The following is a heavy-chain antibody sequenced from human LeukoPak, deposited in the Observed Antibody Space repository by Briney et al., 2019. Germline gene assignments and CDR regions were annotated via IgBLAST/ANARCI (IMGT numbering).Heavy chain of an antibody. J-gene: IGHJ5*02. CDR3: ARKYSSSWSGNWFDP. D-gene: IGHD6-13*01. V-gene: IGHV4-4*02. CDR1: GGSISSSNW. CDR2: IYHSGST. Sequence: SGTLSLTCAVSGGSISSSNWWWWVRQPPGKGLEGIGEIYHSGSTNYNPSLRSRVTISVDKSKNQFALKLSSVTAADTAVYYCARKYSSSWSGNWFDPWGQGTLVTVSS.